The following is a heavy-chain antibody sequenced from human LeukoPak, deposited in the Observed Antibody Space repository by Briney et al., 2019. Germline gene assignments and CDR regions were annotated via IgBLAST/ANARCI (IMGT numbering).Heavy chain of an antibody. CDR2: TNPNGGNT. CDR3: AREGPYCSGTSCYGGFDY. D-gene: IGHD2-2*01. Sequence: GASVKVSCKAPGYTFTSHYMHWVRQAPGQGLEWMGITNPNGGNTGYAQKFQGRVTMTRDTSTSTVYMELSSLRSEDTAVYYCAREGPYCSGTSCYGGFDYWGQGTLVTVSS. CDR1: GYTFTSHY. J-gene: IGHJ4*02. V-gene: IGHV1-46*01.